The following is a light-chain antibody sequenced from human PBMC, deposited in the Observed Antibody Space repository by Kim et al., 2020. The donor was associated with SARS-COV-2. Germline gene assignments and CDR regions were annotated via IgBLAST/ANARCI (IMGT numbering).Light chain of an antibody. V-gene: IGKV1D-16*01. Sequence: SALVGDSVTITCRASQDISSWLAWYQQKPGTAPKSLIYAASTLQSGVPSRFSGSGSGTEFSLTITSLQPEDFATYYCQQYKSYPLTFGGGTKVEIK. CDR1: QDISSW. CDR2: AAS. CDR3: QQYKSYPLT. J-gene: IGKJ4*01.